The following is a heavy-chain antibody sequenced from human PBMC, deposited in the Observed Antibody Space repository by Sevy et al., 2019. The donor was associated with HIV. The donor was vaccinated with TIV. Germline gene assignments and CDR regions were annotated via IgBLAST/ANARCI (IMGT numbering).Heavy chain of an antibody. D-gene: IGHD3-22*01. V-gene: IGHV3-7*03. CDR2: IKQDGSEK. CDR3: AGGRYDSSGSFDAFDI. CDR1: EFTFSSYW. Sequence: GGSLRLSCAASEFTFSSYWMSWVRQAPGKGLEWVANIKQDGSEKYYVDSVKGRFTISRDNAKNTLYLQMNSLRTEDTAVYFCAGGRYDSSGSFDAFDIWGQGTMVTVSS. J-gene: IGHJ3*02.